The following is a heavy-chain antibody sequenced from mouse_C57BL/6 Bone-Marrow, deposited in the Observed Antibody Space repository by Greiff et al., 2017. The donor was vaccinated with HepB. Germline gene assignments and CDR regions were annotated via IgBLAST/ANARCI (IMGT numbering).Heavy chain of an antibody. D-gene: IGHD2-14*01. CDR3: ARLVRHAGWYFDV. CDR2: IHPNSGST. CDR1: GYTFTSYW. V-gene: IGHV1-64*01. Sequence: QVQLQQPGAELVKPGASVKLSCKASGYTFTSYWMHWVKQRPGQGLEWIGMIHPNSGSTNYNEKFKSKATLTVDKSSSTAYMQLSSLTSEDSAVYYCARLVRHAGWYFDVWGTGTTVTVSS. J-gene: IGHJ1*03.